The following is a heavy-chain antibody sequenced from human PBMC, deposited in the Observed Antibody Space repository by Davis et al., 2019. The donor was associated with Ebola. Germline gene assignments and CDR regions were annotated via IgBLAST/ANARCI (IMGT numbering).Heavy chain of an antibody. CDR2: ISAYNGNT. CDR1: GGTFSSYA. V-gene: IGHV1-18*01. CDR3: ARDVRPYYYDSSGSNWFDP. D-gene: IGHD3-22*01. Sequence: ASVKVSCKASGGTFSSYAISWVRQAPGQGLEWMGWISAYNGNTNYAQKLQGRVTMTTDTSTSTAYMELRSLRSDDTAVYYCARDVRPYYYDSSGSNWFDPWGQGTLVTVSS. J-gene: IGHJ5*02.